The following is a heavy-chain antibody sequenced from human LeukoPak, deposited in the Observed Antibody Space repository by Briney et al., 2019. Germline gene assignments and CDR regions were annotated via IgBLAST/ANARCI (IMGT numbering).Heavy chain of an antibody. CDR1: GVSITSYY. CDR3: ARGGVNYKIAGP. J-gene: IGHJ5*02. D-gene: IGHD3-10*01. Sequence: SETLSLTCTVSGVSITSYYWSWIRQPPGKGLEWIGYIYYSGSTNYNPSLKSRVTISVDTSKNQFSLKLSSVTAADTAVYYCARGGVNYKIAGPWGQGALVTVSP. CDR2: IYYSGST. V-gene: IGHV4-59*01.